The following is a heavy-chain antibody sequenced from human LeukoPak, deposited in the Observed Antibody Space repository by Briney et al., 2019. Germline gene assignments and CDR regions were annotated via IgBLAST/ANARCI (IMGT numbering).Heavy chain of an antibody. J-gene: IGHJ4*02. CDR3: ARDEIQIEY. V-gene: IGHV3-33*01. CDR2: MWYDGSNK. Sequence: PGRSLRLSCAASGFTFRSCGVHWVRQAPGKGLEWVAVMWYDGSNKYYADSVKGGFTISRDNSKNTLYLQMNSLRAEDTAVYYCARDEIQIEYWGQGTLVTVSS. CDR1: GFTFRSCG.